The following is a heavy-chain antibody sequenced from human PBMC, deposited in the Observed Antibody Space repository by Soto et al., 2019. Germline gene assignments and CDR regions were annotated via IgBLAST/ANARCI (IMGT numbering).Heavy chain of an antibody. CDR1: GYNFTSYW. CDR3: ARQQGPTALYGMDV. V-gene: IGHV5-51*01. J-gene: IGHJ6*02. Sequence: PGESLKISCKGSGYNFTSYWIAWVRQMPGKGLEWMGIIYPGDSDTRYSPSFQGQVTISAEKSIRTAYLQWSSLKASDTAIYYCARQQGPTALYGMDVWGQGTTVTVSS. D-gene: IGHD1-1*01. CDR2: IYPGDSDT.